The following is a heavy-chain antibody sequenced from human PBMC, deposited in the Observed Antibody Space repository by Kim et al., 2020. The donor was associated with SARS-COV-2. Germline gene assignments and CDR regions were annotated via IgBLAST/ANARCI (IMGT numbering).Heavy chain of an antibody. CDR3: AAVSGGYFDWLYYYCYYGMDV. D-gene: IGHD3-9*01. V-gene: IGHV1-58*01. J-gene: IGHJ6*02. CDR1: GFTFTSSA. CDR2: IVVGSGNT. Sequence: SVKVSCKASGFTFTSSAVQWVRQARGQRLEWIGWIVVGSGNTNYAQKFQERVTITRDMSTSTAYMELSSLRSEDTAMYYCAAVSGGYFDWLYYYCYYGMDVWGQGTTVTVSS.